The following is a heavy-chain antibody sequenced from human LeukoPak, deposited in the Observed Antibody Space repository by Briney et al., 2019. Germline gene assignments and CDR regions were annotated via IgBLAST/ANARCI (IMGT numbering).Heavy chain of an antibody. Sequence: SETLSLTCTVSGGSISSYYWSWIRQPPGKGLEWIGYIYYSGSTNYNPSLKSRVTISVDTSKNQFSLKLSSVTAADTAVYYCARVRRWELPYFDYWGQGTLVTVSP. V-gene: IGHV4-59*01. CDR2: IYYSGST. D-gene: IGHD1-26*01. J-gene: IGHJ4*02. CDR1: GGSISSYY. CDR3: ARVRRWELPYFDY.